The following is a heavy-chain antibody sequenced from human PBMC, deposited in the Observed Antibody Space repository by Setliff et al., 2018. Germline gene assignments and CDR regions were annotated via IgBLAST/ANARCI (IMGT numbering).Heavy chain of an antibody. CDR1: GFTVSSFS. J-gene: IGHJ5*02. D-gene: IGHD3-3*01. CDR2: LSDDGYNE. V-gene: IGHV3-30*03. CDR3: ARDVYDFRTGLAAP. Sequence: GGSLRLSCAASGFTVSSFSMHWVRQAPVKGLDWVATLSDDGYNEFYADSVKGRFSISRDNAKNSPYLQMNSLRAEDTAVYYCARDVYDFRTGLAAPWGQGTLVTVSS.